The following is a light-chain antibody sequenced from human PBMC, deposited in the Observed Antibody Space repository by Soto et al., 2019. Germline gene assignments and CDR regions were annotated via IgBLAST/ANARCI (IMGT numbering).Light chain of an antibody. Sequence: ALTQPASVSGSPGQSITISCIGTSSDVGGYNYVSWYQQHPGKAPKLMIYDVSNRPSGVSNRFSGSKSGNTASLAISGLQAEDEADYYCSSYTSSNTLVFGGGTQLTVL. CDR2: DVS. CDR1: SSDVGGYNY. CDR3: SSYTSSNTLV. J-gene: IGLJ2*01. V-gene: IGLV2-14*03.